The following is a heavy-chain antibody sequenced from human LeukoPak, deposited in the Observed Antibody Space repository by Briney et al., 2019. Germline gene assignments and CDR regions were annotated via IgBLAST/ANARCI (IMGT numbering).Heavy chain of an antibody. CDR2: ISGSAGIT. Sequence: GGSLRLSCAASGFTFSSYAMSWVRQAPGKGVEWVSAISGSAGITYYADSVNGRFTISTDNSRNTLYLQMNSLRAEDTAVYYCAKDGQYQLPGHLFFYFGQGTLVTVSS. CDR1: GFTFSSYA. D-gene: IGHD2-2*01. J-gene: IGHJ4*02. CDR3: AKDGQYQLPGHLFFY. V-gene: IGHV3-23*01.